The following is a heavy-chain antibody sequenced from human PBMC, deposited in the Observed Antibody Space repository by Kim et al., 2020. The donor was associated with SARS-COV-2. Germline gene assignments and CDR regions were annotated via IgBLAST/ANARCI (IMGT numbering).Heavy chain of an antibody. CDR2: IYYSGST. Sequence: SETLSLTCTVSGGSISSGGYYWSWIRQHPGKGLEWIGYIYYSGSTYYNPSLKSRVTISVDTSKNQFSLKLSSVTAADTAVYYCARVISSSWSGAKVAYFDCWGQGTLVTVSS. CDR3: ARVISSSWSGAKVAYFDC. D-gene: IGHD6-13*01. V-gene: IGHV4-31*03. J-gene: IGHJ4*02. CDR1: GGSISSGGYY.